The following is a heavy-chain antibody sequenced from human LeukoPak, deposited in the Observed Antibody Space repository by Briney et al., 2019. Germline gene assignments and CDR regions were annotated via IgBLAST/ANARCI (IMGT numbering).Heavy chain of an antibody. CDR3: ASEGRGNALDH. D-gene: IGHD2-2*01. CDR2: ISYDGSQE. J-gene: IGHJ4*02. V-gene: IGHV3-30*04. CDR1: RFTFSKYS. Sequence: GGSLRLSCAASRFTFSKYSMHWVRLAPGQGLQWVAAISYDGSQEYYAESVKGRFTISRDNSKSTLFLQMNSLRSDDTAIYYCASEGRGNALDHWGQGTLVTVSS.